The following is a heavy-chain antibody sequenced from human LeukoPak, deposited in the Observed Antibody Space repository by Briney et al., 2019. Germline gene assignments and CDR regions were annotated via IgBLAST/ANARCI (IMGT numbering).Heavy chain of an antibody. CDR1: RYTFTNYY. J-gene: IGHJ4*02. D-gene: IGHD6-13*01. CDR2: INPSSGST. Sequence: VASVKVSCKASRYTFTNYYIHWVRQAPGQGLEWMAIINPSSGSTSYAQKFQGRVTMTRDTSTSTVYMELSSLRSEDTAMYYCAREYSSSQFDYWGQGTLVTVSS. CDR3: AREYSSSQFDY. V-gene: IGHV1-46*01.